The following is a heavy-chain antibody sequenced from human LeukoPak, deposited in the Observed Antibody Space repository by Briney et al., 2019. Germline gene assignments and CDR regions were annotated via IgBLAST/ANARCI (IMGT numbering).Heavy chain of an antibody. CDR2: INPSGGST. V-gene: IGHV1-46*01. J-gene: IGHJ4*02. CDR3: ARSAALGIAAASYYFDY. Sequence: ASVKVSCKASGYTFTSYYMHWVRQAPGQGLEWMGIINPSGGSTSYAQKFQGRVTMTRDMSTSTVYMELSSLRSEDTAVYYCARSAALGIAAASYYFDYWGQGTLVTVSS. CDR1: GYTFTSYY. D-gene: IGHD6-13*01.